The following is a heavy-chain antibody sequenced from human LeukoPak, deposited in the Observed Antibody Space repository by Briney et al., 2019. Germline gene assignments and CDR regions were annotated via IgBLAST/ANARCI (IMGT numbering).Heavy chain of an antibody. CDR2: IYYSGST. D-gene: IGHD1-1*01. CDR3: ARHPRVSRRRHDY. CDR1: GGSISSSSYY. V-gene: IGHV4-39*01. J-gene: IGHJ4*02. Sequence: SETLSLTCTVSGGSISSSSYYWGWIRQPPGKGLEWIGSIYYSGSTYYNPSLKSRVTISVDTSKNQFSLKLSSVTAADTAVYYCARHPRVSRRRHDYWGQGTLVIVSS.